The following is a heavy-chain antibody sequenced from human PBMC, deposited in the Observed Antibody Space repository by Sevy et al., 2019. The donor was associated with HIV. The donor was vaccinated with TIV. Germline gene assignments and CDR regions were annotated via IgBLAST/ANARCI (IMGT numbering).Heavy chain of an antibody. CDR1: GFTFSDHY. CDR3: VRGPNCGVGGCQQISPYCLDV. V-gene: IGHV3-72*01. Sequence: GGSLRLSCAASGFTFSDHYVDWVRQAPGKGLEWVGRIRNRPNSYTTEYAATVKGRFTISRADSKNSGYLQMNSLKTQDSAVYYCVRGPNCGVGGCQQISPYCLDVWGKGATVTVSS. J-gene: IGHJ6*03. D-gene: IGHD2-15*01. CDR2: IRNRPNSYTT.